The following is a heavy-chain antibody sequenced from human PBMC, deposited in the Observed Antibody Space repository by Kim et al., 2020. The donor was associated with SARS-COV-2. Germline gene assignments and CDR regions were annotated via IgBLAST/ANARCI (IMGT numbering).Heavy chain of an antibody. CDR3: ARSTGIYDASDI. J-gene: IGHJ3*02. CDR1: GFTFSSYC. CDR2: IKQDGSEK. Sequence: GGSLRLSCAASGFTFSSYCMNWVRQAPGKGLEWVANIKQDGSEKYYVDSVKGRFTISRDNAEKSLYLQMNSLRGDDTAVYYCARSTGIYDASDIWGQGTMVTVSS. D-gene: IGHD1-26*01. V-gene: IGHV3-7*01.